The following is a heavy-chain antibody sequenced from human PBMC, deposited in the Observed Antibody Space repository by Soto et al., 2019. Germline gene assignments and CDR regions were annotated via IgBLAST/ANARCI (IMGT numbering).Heavy chain of an antibody. D-gene: IGHD3-9*01. V-gene: IGHV3-48*03. CDR2: ISSSGSTI. J-gene: IGHJ4*02. CDR3: ARESGDILTGYYFPYYFDY. Sequence: LXLFCAACVFTVSSYEMNWVRQAPGKGLEWVSYISSSGSTIYYADSVKGRFTISRDNAKNSLYLQMNSLRAEDTAVYYCARESGDILTGYYFPYYFDYWGQGTLVTVS. CDR1: VFTVSSYE.